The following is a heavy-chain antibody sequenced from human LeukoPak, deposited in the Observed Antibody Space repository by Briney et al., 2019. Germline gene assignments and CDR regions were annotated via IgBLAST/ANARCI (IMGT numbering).Heavy chain of an antibody. Sequence: SETLSLTCTVSGGSISSYYWSWIRQPPGKGLEWIGYIYYSGSTNYNPSLKSRVTISVDTTKNQVSLKLSSVTAADPAVYYCARGSSSSRRDWYFDLWGRGTLVTVSS. CDR1: GGSISSYY. J-gene: IGHJ2*01. CDR3: ARGSSSSRRDWYFDL. V-gene: IGHV4-59*01. CDR2: IYYSGST. D-gene: IGHD6-6*01.